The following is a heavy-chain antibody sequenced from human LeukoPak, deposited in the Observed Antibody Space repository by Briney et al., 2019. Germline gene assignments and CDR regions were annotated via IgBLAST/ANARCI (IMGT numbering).Heavy chain of an antibody. D-gene: IGHD3-22*01. CDR1: EFDFSTHA. CDR2: ISGSGGST. V-gene: IGHV3-23*01. CDR3: AKSAYYDSSGFYREYYFDY. J-gene: IGHJ4*02. Sequence: PGGSLRLSCAASEFDFSTHAMTWVRQAPGKGLEWVSTISGSGGSTYYADSVKGRFTISRDNSKNTLHLQMNSLRAEDTAVYYCAKSAYYDSSGFYREYYFDYWGQGTLVTVSS.